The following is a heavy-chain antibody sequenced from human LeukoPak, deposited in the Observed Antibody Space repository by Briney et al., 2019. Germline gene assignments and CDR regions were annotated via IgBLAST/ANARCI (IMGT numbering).Heavy chain of an antibody. CDR3: ARTSWYSSSWSNFDY. D-gene: IGHD6-13*01. CDR2: IHHTGST. CDR1: GGSISSSNW. J-gene: IGHJ4*02. Sequence: PSETLSLTCAVSGGSISSSNWWSWVRQPPGKGLEWIGEIHHTGSTRYNPSLQSRVTISVDTSKNQFSLKLSSVTAADTAVYYCARTSWYSSSWSNFDYWGQGTLVTVSS. V-gene: IGHV4-4*02.